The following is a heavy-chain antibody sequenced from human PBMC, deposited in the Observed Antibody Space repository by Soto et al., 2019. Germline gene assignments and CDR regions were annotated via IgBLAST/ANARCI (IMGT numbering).Heavy chain of an antibody. J-gene: IGHJ4*02. CDR3: AKDAFIGSAGTYLSY. V-gene: IGHV3-43*01. CDR2: ISWDGGST. CDR1: GFTFADYA. Sequence: EVQLVESGGVVVQPGGSLRLSCAASGFTFADYAMHWVRQGPGKGLEWVSVISWDGGSTYYADSVKGRFTISRDNSKNSLYLQMNSLRTEDTALYYCAKDAFIGSAGTYLSYWGQGTLVAVSP. D-gene: IGHD6-13*01.